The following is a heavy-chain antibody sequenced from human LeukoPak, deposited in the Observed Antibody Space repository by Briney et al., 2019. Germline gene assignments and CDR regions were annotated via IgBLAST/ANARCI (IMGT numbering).Heavy chain of an antibody. CDR3: ARLMGYYDSSGYPDDY. CDR2: IYTSGST. Sequence: SETLSLTCTVSGGSISSYYWSWIRQPAGKGLEWIGRIYTSGSTNYNPSLKSRVTISVDTSKNQFSLKLSSVTAADTAVYYCARLMGYYDSSGYPDDYWGQGTLVTISS. CDR1: GGSISSYY. J-gene: IGHJ4*02. V-gene: IGHV4-4*07. D-gene: IGHD3-22*01.